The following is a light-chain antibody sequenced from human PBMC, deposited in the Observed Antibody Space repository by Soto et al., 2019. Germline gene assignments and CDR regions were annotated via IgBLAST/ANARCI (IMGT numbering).Light chain of an antibody. V-gene: IGKV3-20*01. CDR1: QSVSSRY. CDR2: GAS. CDR3: QQYITSPPMYT. J-gene: IGKJ2*01. Sequence: ETVLTQSPGTLSLSPGERATLSCRASQSVSSRYLAWYQQKPGQAPRLLIYGASSRATGIPDRFSGSGSGTEFTRTISALEPEDFAVYYCQQYITSPPMYTFGQGTKLEIK.